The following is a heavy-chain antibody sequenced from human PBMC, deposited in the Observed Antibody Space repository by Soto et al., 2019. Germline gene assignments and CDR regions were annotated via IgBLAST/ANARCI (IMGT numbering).Heavy chain of an antibody. CDR2: IYYSGST. V-gene: IGHV4-31*03. Sequence: PSETLSLTCTVSGGSISSGGYYWSWIRQHPGKGLEWIGYIYYSGSTYYNPSLKSRVTISVDTSKNQFSLKLSSVTAADTAVYYCARASIQLGQGFDYWGQGTLVTVSS. CDR3: ARASIQLGQGFDY. D-gene: IGHD5-18*01. CDR1: GGSISSGGYY. J-gene: IGHJ4*02.